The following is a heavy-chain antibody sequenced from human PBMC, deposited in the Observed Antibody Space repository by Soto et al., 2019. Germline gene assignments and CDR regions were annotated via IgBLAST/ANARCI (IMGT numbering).Heavy chain of an antibody. D-gene: IGHD2-8*01. J-gene: IGHJ6*03. CDR2: ISSSGSTI. Sequence: GGSLRLSCAASGFTFSDYYMSWIRQAPGKGLEWVSYISSSGSTIYYADSVKGRFTISRDNAKNSLYLQMNSLRAEDTAVYYCARVYCTNGVCIGFYYYMDVWGKGTTVTVSS. CDR1: GFTFSDYY. CDR3: ARVYCTNGVCIGFYYYMDV. V-gene: IGHV3-11*01.